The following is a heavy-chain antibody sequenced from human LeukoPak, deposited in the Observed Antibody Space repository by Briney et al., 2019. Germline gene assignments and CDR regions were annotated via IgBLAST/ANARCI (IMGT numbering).Heavy chain of an antibody. D-gene: IGHD3-22*01. CDR1: GFTFSNYW. CDR3: ARDDTHYGSSGSFYDAFDI. Sequence: GGFLRLSCAASGFTFSNYWMTWVRRAPGKGLEWVANIRRDGSETHYVDSVMGRFTISRDNAKNSLYLQMNSLRAEDTAVYYCARDDTHYGSSGSFYDAFDIWGQGTMVTVSS. V-gene: IGHV3-7*01. CDR2: IRRDGSET. J-gene: IGHJ3*02.